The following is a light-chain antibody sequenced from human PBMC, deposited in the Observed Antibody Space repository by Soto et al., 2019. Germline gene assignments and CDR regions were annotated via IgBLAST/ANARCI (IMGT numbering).Light chain of an antibody. V-gene: IGLV2-8*01. CDR1: SSDVGNYNF. J-gene: IGLJ2*01. CDR2: DVS. CDR3: TSYAGSSNFVV. Sequence: QSVLTQPPSASGSPGQSVAISCTGTSSDVGNYNFVSWYQLHPGKAPKLMIYDVSKRPSGVPDRFSGSKSGNTASLTVSGLQSEDEADYYCTSYAGSSNFVVFGGGTKLTVL.